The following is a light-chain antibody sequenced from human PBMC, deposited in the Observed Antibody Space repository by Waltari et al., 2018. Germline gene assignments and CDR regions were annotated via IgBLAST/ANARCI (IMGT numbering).Light chain of an antibody. CDR3: SSFTSSSTYVV. Sequence: QPALTQPASVYGSPGQSITISRTGTSNYVGLYHYVPWYQQHPGKAPKLMIYDVSNRPSGVSNRFSGSKSGNTASLTISGLQAEDEADYYCSSFTSSSTYVVFGGGTKLTVL. J-gene: IGLJ2*01. CDR1: SNYVGLYHY. CDR2: DVS. V-gene: IGLV2-14*01.